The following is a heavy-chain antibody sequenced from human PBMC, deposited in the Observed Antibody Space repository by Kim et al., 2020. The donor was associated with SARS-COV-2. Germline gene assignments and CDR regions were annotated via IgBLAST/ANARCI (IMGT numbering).Heavy chain of an antibody. CDR2: INTNTGNP. CDR3: ASPYYCSSTSCSNWFDP. Sequence: ASVKVSCKASGYTFTSYAMNWVRQAPGQGLEWMGWINTNTGNPTYAQGFTGRFVFSLDTSVSTAYLQISSLKAEDTAVYYCASPYYCSSTSCSNWFDPWGQGTLVTVSS. CDR1: GYTFTSYA. D-gene: IGHD2-2*01. J-gene: IGHJ5*02. V-gene: IGHV7-4-1*02.